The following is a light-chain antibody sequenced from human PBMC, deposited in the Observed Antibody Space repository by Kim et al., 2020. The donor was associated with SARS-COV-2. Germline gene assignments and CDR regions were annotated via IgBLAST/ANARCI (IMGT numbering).Light chain of an antibody. CDR1: QDMRNF. CDR3: QQHDNFPLT. V-gene: IGKV1-33*01. CDR2: QTS. Sequence: DIQMTQSPSSLSASVGDRVTITCQASQDMRNFLSWYQLKPGTAPRLLIYQTSNLQEGVPSRFSGSGSARIFTLTISSLQPEDFATYFCQQHDNFPLTFGGGTKLEI. J-gene: IGKJ4*01.